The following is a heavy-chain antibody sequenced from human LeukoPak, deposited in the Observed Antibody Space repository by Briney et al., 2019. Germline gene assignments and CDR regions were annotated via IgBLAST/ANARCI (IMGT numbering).Heavy chain of an antibody. D-gene: IGHD5-12*01. CDR2: IIASSGST. CDR3: VKGGYDFVEVAYFDF. V-gene: IGHV3-23*01. J-gene: IGHJ4*02. CDR1: GFSFNNYA. Sequence: GGSLRLSCAASGFSFNNYAMGWVRQAPGKGLEWVSIIIASSGSTFYADSVKGRFTISRDNPKNTLYLQMNSLRDEDTAVYYCVKGGYDFVEVAYFDFWGQGTLVTVSS.